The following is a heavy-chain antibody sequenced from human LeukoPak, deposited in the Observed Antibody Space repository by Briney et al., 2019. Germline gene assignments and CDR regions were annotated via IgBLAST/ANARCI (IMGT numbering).Heavy chain of an antibody. D-gene: IGHD3-10*01. CDR3: ARDQASSLFQWFGELLYPPSRFGY. CDR2: IRYDGSNK. CDR1: GFTFSSYG. J-gene: IGHJ4*02. V-gene: IGHV3-30*02. Sequence: PGGSLRLSCAASGFTFSSYGMHWVRQAPGKGLEWVAFIRYDGSNKYYADSVKGRFTISRDNSKNTLYLQMNSLRAEDTAVYYCARDQASSLFQWFGELLYPPSRFGYWGQGTLVTVSS.